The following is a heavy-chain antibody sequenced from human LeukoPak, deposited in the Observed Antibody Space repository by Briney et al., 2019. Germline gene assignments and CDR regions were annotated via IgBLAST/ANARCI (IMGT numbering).Heavy chain of an antibody. CDR1: GFSLSTSGVG. Sequence: SGPTLVNPPQTLTLTCTFSGFSLSTSGVGVGWIRQPPGKALEWLALIYWNDDKRYSPSLKSRLIITKDTSKNQVVLTMTNMDPVDTATYYCAHIPYGSGSWENWFDPWGQGTLVTVSS. D-gene: IGHD3-10*01. CDR2: IYWNDDK. V-gene: IGHV2-5*01. CDR3: AHIPYGSGSWENWFDP. J-gene: IGHJ5*02.